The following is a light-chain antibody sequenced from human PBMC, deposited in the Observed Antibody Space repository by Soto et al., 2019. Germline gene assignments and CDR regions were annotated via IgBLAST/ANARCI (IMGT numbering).Light chain of an antibody. Sequence: EIVLTQSPATLSSFPGDRVTLSCRASQYINTRLAWYQHRPGQAPRLLIYYMSKRATGIPARFSGSGSGTDFTLTISNLAPEDFGVYYCHQRQSWPRTFGQGTKVDIK. CDR1: QYINTR. CDR2: YMS. CDR3: HQRQSWPRT. V-gene: IGKV3-11*01. J-gene: IGKJ1*01.